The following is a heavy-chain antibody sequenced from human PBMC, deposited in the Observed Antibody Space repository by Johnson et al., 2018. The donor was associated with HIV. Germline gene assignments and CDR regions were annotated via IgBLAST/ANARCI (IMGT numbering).Heavy chain of an antibody. CDR1: GFNFTNAW. Sequence: VQLVESGGDLVIPGGSLRLSCAASGFNFTNAWMSWVRQAPGKGLEWVGRIKSKTDGGTTDYAATMKDNFTTSRDDSKTTVFLQMNRLKPEDTAVYYCAADQAGDYVWGNYRYAFDIWGQGTMVTVSS. D-gene: IGHD3-16*02. CDR2: IKSKTDGGTT. J-gene: IGHJ3*02. V-gene: IGHV3-15*01. CDR3: AADQAGDYVWGNYRYAFDI.